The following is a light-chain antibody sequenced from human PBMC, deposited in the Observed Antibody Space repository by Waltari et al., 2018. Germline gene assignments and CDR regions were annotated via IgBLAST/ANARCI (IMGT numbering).Light chain of an antibody. J-gene: IGLJ2*01. Sequence: QSALTQPASVSGSPGQSITISCTGTSSDIGTYNYASWYQQHPGRAPKLIVDAANKRPPGVSVRFSGSKSGNTASLTISGLQAEDEADYYCSSYTRVSASVIFGGGTKLTVL. CDR1: SSDIGTYNY. CDR2: AAN. CDR3: SSYTRVSASVI. V-gene: IGLV2-14*01.